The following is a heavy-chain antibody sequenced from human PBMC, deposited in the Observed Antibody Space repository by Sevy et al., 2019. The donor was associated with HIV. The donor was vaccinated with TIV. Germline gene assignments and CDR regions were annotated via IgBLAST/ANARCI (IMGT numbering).Heavy chain of an antibody. J-gene: IGHJ4*02. CDR1: GGSITSLY. V-gene: IGHV4-59*11. CDR3: AGENAWGRGYS. Sequence: SETLSLTCTVSGGSITSLYWNWIRQPPGKGLEWIANIYYNGHINYNPSLKSRVTLSLDTSKNQFSLRLGSVTAAATAMYYCAGENAWGRGYSWGQGTLVTVSS. CDR2: IYYNGHI. D-gene: IGHD1-26*01.